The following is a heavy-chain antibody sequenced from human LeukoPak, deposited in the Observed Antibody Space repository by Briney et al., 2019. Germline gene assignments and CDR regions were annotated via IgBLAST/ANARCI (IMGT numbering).Heavy chain of an antibody. D-gene: IGHD2-21*02. V-gene: IGHV4-59*08. CDR3: ARSVVTAPEHIDY. J-gene: IGHJ4*02. CDR2: IYYSGST. CDR1: GGSISSYY. Sequence: PSETLSLTCTVSGGSISSYYWSWIRQPPGKGLEWIGYIYYSGSTNYNPSLKSRVTISVDTSKNQFSLKLSSVTAADTAVYYCARSVVTAPEHIDYWGQGTLVTVSS.